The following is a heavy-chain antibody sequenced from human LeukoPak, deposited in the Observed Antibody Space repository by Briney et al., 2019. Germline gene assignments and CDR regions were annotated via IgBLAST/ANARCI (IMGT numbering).Heavy chain of an antibody. CDR1: GYTFSNYG. CDR2: ISPYNGNS. CDR3: ATRLGYSSGWSDAFDI. V-gene: IGHV1-18*01. D-gene: IGHD6-19*01. Sequence: ASVKVSCKGSGYTFSNYGITRVRQAPGQGLEWMGWISPYNGNSNYAPKLQGRVTMTTDTSTSTAYMELRSLRSDDTAVYYCATRLGYSSGWSDAFDIWGQGTMVTVSS. J-gene: IGHJ3*02.